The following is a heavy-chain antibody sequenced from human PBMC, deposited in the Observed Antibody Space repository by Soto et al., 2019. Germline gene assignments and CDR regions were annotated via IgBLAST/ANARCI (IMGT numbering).Heavy chain of an antibody. CDR2: IYTSGST. J-gene: IGHJ6*02. V-gene: IGHV4-4*07. CDR3: ARSQLTTRGYYYGMDV. Sequence: TLSLTCTVSGGSISSYYWSWIRQPSGKGLEWIGRIYTSGSTNYNPSLKSRVTMSVDTSKNQFSLKLSSVTAADTAVYYCARSQLTTRGYYYGMDVWGQGTTVTVSS. D-gene: IGHD6-13*01. CDR1: GGSISSYY.